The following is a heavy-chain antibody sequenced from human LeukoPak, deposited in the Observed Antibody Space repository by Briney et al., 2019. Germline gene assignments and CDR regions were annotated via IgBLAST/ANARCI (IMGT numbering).Heavy chain of an antibody. Sequence: PGGTLRLSCAASGFSFSSYGMHWVRQAPGKGLEWVAFIRYDGSKKYYPASVKGRFTISRDNSKNTLYLQMNSLRAEDTAVNYCARQYYDSSSTHYFDYWGQGSLVTVSS. CDR3: ARQYYDSSSTHYFDY. J-gene: IGHJ4*02. CDR2: IRYDGSKK. V-gene: IGHV3-30*02. CDR1: GFSFSSYG. D-gene: IGHD3-22*01.